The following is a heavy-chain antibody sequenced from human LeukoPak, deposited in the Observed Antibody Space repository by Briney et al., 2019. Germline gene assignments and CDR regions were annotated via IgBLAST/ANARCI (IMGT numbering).Heavy chain of an antibody. CDR1: RGTFSIYT. V-gene: IGHV1-69*10. J-gene: IGHJ6*03. D-gene: IGHD5-24*01. Sequence: SVNVSCEASRGTFSIYTISGVRQAPGQGLEAMGGIIPILGIPNYAQTLQGRVTITADKSKSTAHMDVSSLRSGASAVYYCSRDRLPVEAGDYYYYMAVWGEGTTVTVSS. CDR3: SRDRLPVEAGDYYYYMAV. CDR2: IIPILGIP.